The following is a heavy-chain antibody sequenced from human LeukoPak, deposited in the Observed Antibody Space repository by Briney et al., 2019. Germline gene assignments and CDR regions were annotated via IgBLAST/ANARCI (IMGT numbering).Heavy chain of an antibody. CDR2: INPSGGST. CDR3: ARVRGVVGAKNDAFDI. J-gene: IGHJ3*02. Sequence: GASVKVSCKASGYTFTSYYMHWVRQAPGQGLEWMGIINPSGGSTSYAQKFQGRVTMTRDMSTSTVYMELSSLRSEDTAVYYCARVRGVVGAKNDAFDIWGQGTMVTVSS. V-gene: IGHV1-46*01. CDR1: GYTFTSYY. D-gene: IGHD1-26*01.